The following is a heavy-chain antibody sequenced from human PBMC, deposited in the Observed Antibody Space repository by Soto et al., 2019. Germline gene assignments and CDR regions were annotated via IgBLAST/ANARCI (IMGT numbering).Heavy chain of an antibody. CDR3: VHVEITRGGVGRNDAFDV. Sequence: QITLMESGPPLVKPTQTLTLTCTFSGFSLSTIGVGVGWIRQPPGKALEWLALIYWDDDRRYSPSLQNRLTMTKDTSRHQVVLLMTNMDPVDTASYYCVHVEITRGGVGRNDAFDVWGQGTMVTVSS. CDR2: IYWDDDR. V-gene: IGHV2-5*02. CDR1: GFSLSTIGVG. D-gene: IGHD3-16*01. J-gene: IGHJ3*01.